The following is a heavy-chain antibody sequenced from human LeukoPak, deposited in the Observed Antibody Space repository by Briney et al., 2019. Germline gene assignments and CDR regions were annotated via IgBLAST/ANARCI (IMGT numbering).Heavy chain of an antibody. CDR3: ARHQRDVVVVPAAIRVYNWFDP. D-gene: IGHD2-2*02. Sequence: SETLSLTCTVPGGSISNNSYFWGWIRQPPGKGLEWIGSIYYSGSAYYNPSLKSRVTISVDTSKNQFSLKLTSVTASDTAVYYCARHQRDVVVVPAAIRVYNWFDPWGQGTPVTVSS. J-gene: IGHJ5*02. V-gene: IGHV4-39*01. CDR2: IYYSGSA. CDR1: GGSISNNSYF.